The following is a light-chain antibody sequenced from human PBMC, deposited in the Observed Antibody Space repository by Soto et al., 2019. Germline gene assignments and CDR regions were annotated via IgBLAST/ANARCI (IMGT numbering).Light chain of an antibody. CDR2: GAS. CDR1: QSVSSSY. CDR3: QQYGSSPSSA. J-gene: IGKJ4*01. V-gene: IGKV3-20*01. Sequence: EIVLTQSPGTLSLSPGERATLSCRVSQSVSSSYLAWYQQKPGQAHRLIIYGASSRATGIPDRFSGSGSGTDFTLTISRLEPEDFAVYYGQQYGSSPSSAFGGGTKVDIK.